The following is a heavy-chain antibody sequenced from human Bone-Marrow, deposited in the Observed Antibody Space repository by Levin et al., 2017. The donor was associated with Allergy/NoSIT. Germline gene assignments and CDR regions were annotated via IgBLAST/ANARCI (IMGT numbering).Heavy chain of an antibody. J-gene: IGHJ4*02. V-gene: IGHV4-31*03. Sequence: SETLSLTCTVSGDSISSGGYYWSWIRQHPGKGLEWIGYIYYSGSSYYNPSLKSRVTLSVDTSKNQSSLKLSSVTAADTAVYYCARGGSTDGDYSPFDYWGQGTLVTVSS. CDR1: GDSISSGGYY. CDR3: ARGGSTDGDYSPFDY. D-gene: IGHD4-17*01. CDR2: IYYSGSS.